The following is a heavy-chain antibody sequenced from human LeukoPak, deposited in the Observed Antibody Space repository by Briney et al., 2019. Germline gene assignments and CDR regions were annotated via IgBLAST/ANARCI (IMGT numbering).Heavy chain of an antibody. D-gene: IGHD4-11*01. CDR1: GGSFSGYY. V-gene: IGHV4-34*01. CDR3: ARGGFHRRTVTTFDY. CDR2: INHSGST. Sequence: LETLSLTCAVYGGSFSGYYWSWIRQPPGKGLEWIGEINHSGSTNYNPSLKSRVAISVDTSKNQFSLKLSSVTAADTAVYYCARGGFHRRTVTTFDYWGQGTLVTVSS. J-gene: IGHJ4*02.